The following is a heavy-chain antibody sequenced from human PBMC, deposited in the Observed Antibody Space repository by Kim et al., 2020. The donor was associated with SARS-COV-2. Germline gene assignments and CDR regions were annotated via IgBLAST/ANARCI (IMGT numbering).Heavy chain of an antibody. D-gene: IGHD6-6*01. CDR3: AREPYSSSAGDFDY. V-gene: IGHV6-1*01. J-gene: IGHJ4*02. CDR1: GDSVSSNSAA. Sequence: SQTLSLTCAISGDSVSSNSAAWNWLRQSPSRGLEWLGRTYYRSKWYNDYAVSVKSRITINPDTSKNQFSLQLNSVTPEDTAVYYCAREPYSSSAGDFDYWGQGTLVTVSS. CDR2: TYYRSKWYN.